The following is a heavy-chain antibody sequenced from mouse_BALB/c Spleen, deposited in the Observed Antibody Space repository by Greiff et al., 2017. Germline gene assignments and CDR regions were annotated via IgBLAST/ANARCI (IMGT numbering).Heavy chain of an antibody. CDR1: GYTFTEYI. CDR2: FYPGSGSI. CDR3: ARHEALITTGGYYAMDY. D-gene: IGHD2-4*01. V-gene: IGHV1-62-2*01. Sequence: VQLQQSGAELVKPGASVKLSCKASGYTFTEYIIHWVKQRSGQGLEWIGWFYPGSGSIKYNEKFKDKATLTADKSSSTVYMELSRLTSEDSAVYFCARHEALITTGGYYAMDYWGQGTSVTVSA. J-gene: IGHJ4*01.